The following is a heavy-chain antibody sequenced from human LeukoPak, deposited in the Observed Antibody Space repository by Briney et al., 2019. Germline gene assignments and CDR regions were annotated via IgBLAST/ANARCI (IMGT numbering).Heavy chain of an antibody. Sequence: GGSLRLSCAASGFTFSSCAMSWVRQAPGKGLEWVPLISGNAGSTYYADSVKGRFTISRDITKNTLYLQMNSLRAEDTATYYCXXXXXXXXEWLPPLNYWGQGTLVTVSS. CDR3: XXXXXXXXEWLPPLNY. CDR2: ISGNAGST. V-gene: IGHV3-23*01. CDR1: GFTFSSCA. J-gene: IGHJ4*02. D-gene: IGHD3-3*01.